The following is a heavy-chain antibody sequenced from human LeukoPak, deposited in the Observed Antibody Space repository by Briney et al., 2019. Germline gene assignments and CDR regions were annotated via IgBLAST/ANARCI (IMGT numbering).Heavy chain of an antibody. Sequence: PGGSLRLSCAASGFTFSNFAMSWVRQAPEEGLECVSGISGNGGRIYYADSVKGRFTISRDNSKNTLYLQMNSLRADDTAVYYCAKRDYSDSNSYSPLFANWGLGTLVTVSS. CDR1: GFTFSNFA. CDR3: AKRDYSDSNSYSPLFAN. J-gene: IGHJ4*02. D-gene: IGHD3-22*01. V-gene: IGHV3-23*01. CDR2: ISGNGGRI.